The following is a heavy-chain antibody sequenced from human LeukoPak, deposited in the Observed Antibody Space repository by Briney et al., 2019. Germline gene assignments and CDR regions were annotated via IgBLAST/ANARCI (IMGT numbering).Heavy chain of an antibody. CDR3: ARDFVVVVVDPEDMVIDY. D-gene: IGHD2-15*01. Sequence: GASVKVSCKASGYTFTGYYVHWVRQAPGQGLEWMGWINPYSGDTNYAQKFQGRVTMTRDTSISTAYMELSRLRSDDAAVYYCARDFVVVVVDPEDMVIDYWGQGTLVTVSS. CDR1: GYTFTGYY. J-gene: IGHJ4*02. CDR2: INPYSGDT. V-gene: IGHV1-2*02.